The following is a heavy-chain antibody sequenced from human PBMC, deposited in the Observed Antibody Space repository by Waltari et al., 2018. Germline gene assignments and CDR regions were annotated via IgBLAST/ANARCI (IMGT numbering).Heavy chain of an antibody. CDR3: ARESGDSNYFDY. D-gene: IGHD4-4*01. CDR1: GGSISSGGYY. J-gene: IGHJ4*02. CDR2: IYSSGST. V-gene: IGHV4-31*03. Sequence: QVQLQESGPGLVKPSQTLSLTCTVSGGSISSGGYYWSWIRQHPGKGLGGIGYIYSSGSTYYNPSLKSRVTISVDTSKNQFSLKLSSVTAADTAVYYCARESGDSNYFDYWGQGTLVTVSS.